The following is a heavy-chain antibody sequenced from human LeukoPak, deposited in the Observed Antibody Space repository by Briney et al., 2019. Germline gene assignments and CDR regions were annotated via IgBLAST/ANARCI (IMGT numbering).Heavy chain of an antibody. D-gene: IGHD6-19*01. J-gene: IGHJ5*02. V-gene: IGHV4-59*08. Sequence: SETLSLTCTVSGGSISNYCWSGIRQPPGKGLEWIGYICYSGTTNYNPSVKSRVTISVDRSKNQFSLKLISVTAADTAVYYCARQFPPWIAVAGNTLVVAPWGQGTLVTVSS. CDR3: ARQFPPWIAVAGNTLVVAP. CDR1: GGSISNYC. CDR2: ICYSGTT.